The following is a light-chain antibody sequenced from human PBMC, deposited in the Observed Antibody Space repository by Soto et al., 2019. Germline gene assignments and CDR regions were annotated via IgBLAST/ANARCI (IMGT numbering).Light chain of an antibody. CDR2: KVS. CDR1: QTIINW. V-gene: IGKV1-5*03. Sequence: DIRMTQSPSTLSASVGDRVTITCRASQTIINWLAWYQQKPGNAPKLLISKVSSLESGVPSRSSGSGSGTEFTLTISSLQPDDSASYYCQEYNSYSRTFGQGTKLEIK. CDR3: QEYNSYSRT. J-gene: IGKJ2*02.